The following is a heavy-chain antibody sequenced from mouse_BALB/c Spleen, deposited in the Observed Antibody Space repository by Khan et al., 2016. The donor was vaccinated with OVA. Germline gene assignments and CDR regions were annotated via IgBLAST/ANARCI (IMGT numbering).Heavy chain of an antibody. CDR1: GFTISSYG. V-gene: IGHV5-17*02. CDR3: ARALFYWSCFDI. J-gene: IGHJ2*01. CDR2: ISGDSYTI. D-gene: IGHD1-1*01. Sequence: EVELVESGGGLVQPGGSRKRSCVASGFTISSYGMHWVRQAPEKGLEWVAYISGDSYTIDYTDTVKGRFTISRDNPKNTLFLQMTSLKSEDTAMYSCARALFYWSCFDIWGQGTTLTVSS.